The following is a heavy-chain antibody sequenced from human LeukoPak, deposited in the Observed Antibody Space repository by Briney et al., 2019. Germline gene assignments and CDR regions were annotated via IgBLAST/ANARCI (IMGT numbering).Heavy chain of an antibody. CDR3: ARDRGTAGLDF. CDR1: GFTFNVYS. CDR2: ISGTGSTI. V-gene: IGHV3-48*04. J-gene: IGHJ4*02. Sequence: GGSLRPSCAASGFTFNVYSIDWVRQAPGKGLEWLSYISGTGSTIYYAASVKGRFTISRDNAKSSLYLQMNGLRVEDTAVYYCARDRGTAGLDFWGQGTLVTVSS. D-gene: IGHD2-21*02.